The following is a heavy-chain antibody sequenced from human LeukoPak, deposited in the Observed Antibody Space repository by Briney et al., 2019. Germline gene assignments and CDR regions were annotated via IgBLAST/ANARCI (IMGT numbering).Heavy chain of an antibody. CDR3: ARDGYSSGWYPGGFDP. Sequence: ASVKVSCKASGYTFTSYGISWVRQAPGQGLEWMGWISVYNGNTNYAQKLQGRVTMTTDTSTSTAYMELRSLRSDDTAGYYCARDGYSSGWYPGGFDPWGQGTLVTVSS. D-gene: IGHD6-19*01. CDR1: GYTFTSYG. CDR2: ISVYNGNT. J-gene: IGHJ5*02. V-gene: IGHV1-18*01.